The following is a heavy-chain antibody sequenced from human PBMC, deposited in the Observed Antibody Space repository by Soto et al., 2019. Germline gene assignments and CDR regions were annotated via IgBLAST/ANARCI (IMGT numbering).Heavy chain of an antibody. CDR1: GFTFSSYG. D-gene: IGHD6-19*01. V-gene: IGHV3-33*01. Sequence: QVQLVESGGGVVQPGRSLRLSCAASGFTFSSYGMHWVRQAPGKGLEWVAVIWYDGSNKYYADSVKGRFTISRDNSKNTLYLQMNSLRAEDTAVYYCARERRDAVAGTLRRDYWGQGTLVTVSS. CDR2: IWYDGSNK. J-gene: IGHJ4*02. CDR3: ARERRDAVAGTLRRDY.